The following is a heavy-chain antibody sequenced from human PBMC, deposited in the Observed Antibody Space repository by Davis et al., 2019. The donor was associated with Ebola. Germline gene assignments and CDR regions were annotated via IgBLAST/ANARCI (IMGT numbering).Heavy chain of an antibody. CDR1: GFTFSSYG. J-gene: IGHJ5*02. CDR2: IQSDGSNK. Sequence: PGGSLRLSCAASGFTFSSYGMHWVRQAPGKGLEWVAFIQSDGSNKYYADSVKGRFTISRDNSKNTVYLQLNILRPEDTAVYNCAKDDGPRRLADPWGQGTLVTVSS. D-gene: IGHD5-24*01. CDR3: AKDDGPRRLADP. V-gene: IGHV3-30*02.